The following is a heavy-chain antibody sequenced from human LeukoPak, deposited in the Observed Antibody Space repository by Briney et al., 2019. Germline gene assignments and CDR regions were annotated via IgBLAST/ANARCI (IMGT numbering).Heavy chain of an antibody. CDR1: GGSISSYY. J-gene: IGHJ4*02. V-gene: IGHV4-59*01. CDR3: ARETYSSSWYGNYYFDY. CDR2: IYYSGST. Sequence: SETLSLTCTVSGGSISSYYWSWIRQPPGKGLEWLGYIYYSGSTNYNPSLKSRVTISVDTSKNQFSLKLSSVTAADTAVYYCARETYSSSWYGNYYFDYWGQGTLVTVSS. D-gene: IGHD6-13*01.